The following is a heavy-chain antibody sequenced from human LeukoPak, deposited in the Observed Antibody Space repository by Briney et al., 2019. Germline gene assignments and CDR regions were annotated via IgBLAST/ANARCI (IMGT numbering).Heavy chain of an antibody. Sequence: GGSLRLSCAASGFTFSSYRMNWVRQAPGKGLEWVSGISPSGDITYYTDSVQGRFTISRDNAKNSLYLQMNSLRAEDTAVYYCAELGITMIGGVWGKGTTVTISS. CDR2: ISPSGDIT. CDR3: AELGITMIGGV. CDR1: GFTFSSYR. V-gene: IGHV3-48*03. D-gene: IGHD3-10*02. J-gene: IGHJ6*04.